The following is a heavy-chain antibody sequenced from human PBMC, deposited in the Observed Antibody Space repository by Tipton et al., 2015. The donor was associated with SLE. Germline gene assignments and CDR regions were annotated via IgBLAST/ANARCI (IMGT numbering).Heavy chain of an antibody. CDR3: GKDGGSYHYYGMDG. D-gene: IGHD1-26*01. V-gene: IGHV3-30*18. CDR1: GFTFSSYG. CDR2: IWYDGSNK. Sequence: LSLTCAASGFTFSSYGMHWVRQAPRTGLEWVAVIWYDGSNKYYADSVKGRFTISRDNSKNTLYLQMNSLRAEDTVVYYCGKDGGSYHYYGMDGWGQGSTVTVSS. J-gene: IGHJ6*02.